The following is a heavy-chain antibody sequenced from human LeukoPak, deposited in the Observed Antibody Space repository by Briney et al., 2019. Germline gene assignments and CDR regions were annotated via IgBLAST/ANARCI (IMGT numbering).Heavy chain of an antibody. CDR1: GGSIHTYY. Sequence: SETLSLTCAVSGGSIHTYYWSWIRQSPGKGLEWVGYIDYSGRTNYNLSLRSRVTMSIDTSKKQFSLKLTSVTAADTGVYYCARAGHNGYEIDYWGQGTLLTVSS. CDR3: ARAGHNGYEIDY. V-gene: IGHV4-59*01. CDR2: IDYSGRT. J-gene: IGHJ4*02. D-gene: IGHD5-12*01.